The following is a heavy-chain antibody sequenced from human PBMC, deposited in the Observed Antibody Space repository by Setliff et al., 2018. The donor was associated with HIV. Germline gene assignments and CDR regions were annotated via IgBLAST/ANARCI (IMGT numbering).Heavy chain of an antibody. Sequence: KPSETLSLTCTVSGGSISRYYWSWIRQPAGKRLEWIGRIYTSGTTNYNASLKSRVTMSVDMSKNQFSLKVNSVTAADTAVYYCARDSPLDYGDYYFDYWGRGTLVTAPQ. J-gene: IGHJ4*02. CDR1: GGSISRYY. V-gene: IGHV4-4*07. CDR3: ARDSPLDYGDYYFDY. CDR2: IYTSGTT. D-gene: IGHD4-17*01.